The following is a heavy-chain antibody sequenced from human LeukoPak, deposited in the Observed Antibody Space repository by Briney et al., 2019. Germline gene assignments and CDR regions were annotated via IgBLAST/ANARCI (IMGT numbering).Heavy chain of an antibody. CDR2: ISSSSSII. V-gene: IGHV3-48*04. J-gene: IGHJ4*02. Sequence: GGSLSLPCGASGFPFNSFAKNWTRQPRGKALEGVSFISSSSSIIHYADSVRGRFTISRDNAKNSLYLQMNSLRAEDTAVYYCASDPKGSGYEFDYWGQGTLVTISS. CDR3: ASDPKGSGYEFDY. CDR1: GFPFNSFA. D-gene: IGHD5-12*01.